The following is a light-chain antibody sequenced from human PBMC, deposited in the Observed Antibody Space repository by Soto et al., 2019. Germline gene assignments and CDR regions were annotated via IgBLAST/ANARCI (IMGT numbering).Light chain of an antibody. V-gene: IGLV2-11*01. CDR2: DVS. Sequence: QSALTQPRSVSGSPGQSVTISCTGTSSDVGGYNYVSWYQQHPGKAPKLMIYDVSERPSGVPDRFSGSKSGNTASLTISGLQAEDEADYYGCSYAGRSTRVFGTGTKVTVL. CDR1: SSDVGGYNY. CDR3: CSYAGRSTRV. J-gene: IGLJ1*01.